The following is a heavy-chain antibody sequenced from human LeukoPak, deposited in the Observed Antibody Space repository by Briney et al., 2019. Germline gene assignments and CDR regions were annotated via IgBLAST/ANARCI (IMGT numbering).Heavy chain of an antibody. J-gene: IGHJ4*02. CDR2: ISSSGGTI. V-gene: IGHV3-48*03. Sequence: GGSLRLSCATSGFTFSSYEMNWVRQAPGKGLEWVSYISSSGGTIYYADSVKGRFTISRDNAKNSLYLQMNSLRAEDTAVYYCATTIGADFDYWGQGTLVTVSS. D-gene: IGHD3-3*01. CDR3: ATTIGADFDY. CDR1: GFTFSSYE.